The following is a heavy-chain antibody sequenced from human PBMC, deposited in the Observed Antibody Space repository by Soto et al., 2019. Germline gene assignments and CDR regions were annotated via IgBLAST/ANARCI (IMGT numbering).Heavy chain of an antibody. Sequence: GESLKISCKGSGYNFNMYWIAWVRQMPGQGPEWMGIIYPGDSDTTYNSSFRGQATISADKTVSTVCLQLSSLKASDTAMYYCPRQQRYMATINNDAFGIWGQGTMVTVSS. V-gene: IGHV5-51*01. J-gene: IGHJ3*02. CDR2: IYPGDSDT. CDR1: GYNFNMYW. D-gene: IGHD3-16*02. CDR3: PRQQRYMATINNDAFGI.